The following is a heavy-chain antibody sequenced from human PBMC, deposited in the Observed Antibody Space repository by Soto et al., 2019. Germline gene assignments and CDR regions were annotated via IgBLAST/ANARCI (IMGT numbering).Heavy chain of an antibody. CDR3: AKIIVLVPGASYGMDV. CDR2: IYYTGST. J-gene: IGHJ6*02. V-gene: IGHV4-59*01. CDR1: GGSISDYY. D-gene: IGHD2-2*01. Sequence: SETLSLTCTVSGGSISDYYWSWIRQPPGKGLEYIGYIYYTGSTNYNPSLKSRVTISVDTSKNQLSLKLSSVTAADTAVYYCAKIIVLVPGASYGMDVWGQGTTVTVSS.